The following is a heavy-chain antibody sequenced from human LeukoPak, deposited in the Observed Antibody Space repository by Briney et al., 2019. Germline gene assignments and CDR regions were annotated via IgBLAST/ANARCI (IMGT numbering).Heavy chain of an antibody. CDR1: GVSISSYY. Sequence: SETLSFTCTVSGVSISSYYWSWIRQPPGKGLEWIGYIYYSGSTNYNPSLKSRVTISVDTSKNQFSLKLSSVTAADTAVYYCARVAPPTMIRGRALNWFDPWGQGTLVTVSS. V-gene: IGHV4-59*01. D-gene: IGHD3-10*01. CDR3: ARVAPPTMIRGRALNWFDP. J-gene: IGHJ5*02. CDR2: IYYSGST.